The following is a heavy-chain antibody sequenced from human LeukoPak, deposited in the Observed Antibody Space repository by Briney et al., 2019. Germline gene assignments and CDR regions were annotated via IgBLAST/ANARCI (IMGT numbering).Heavy chain of an antibody. CDR2: IRQDGDTK. CDR1: GFPFNAYW. Sequence: GGSLRLACAASGFPFNAYWMTWVRQAPGKGLEWVANIRQDGDTKYYVDSVKGRFTISRDNAMNSLYLQMNSLRAEDTAIYYCARSLPYGTTWYGRSDFWGQGTLVTVSS. CDR3: ARSLPYGTTWYGRSDF. J-gene: IGHJ4*02. D-gene: IGHD6-13*01. V-gene: IGHV3-7*03.